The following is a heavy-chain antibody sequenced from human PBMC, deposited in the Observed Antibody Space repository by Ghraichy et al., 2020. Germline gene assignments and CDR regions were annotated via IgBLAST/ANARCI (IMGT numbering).Heavy chain of an antibody. V-gene: IGHV3-48*02. CDR1: GFTFSSYS. Sequence: GGSLRLSCAASGFTFSSYSMNWVRQAPGKGLEWVSYISSSSSTIYYADSVKGRFTISRDNAKNSLYLQMNSLRDEDTAVYYCARDTSSSFSWGYYGMDVWGQGTTVTVSS. J-gene: IGHJ6*02. D-gene: IGHD6-6*01. CDR3: ARDTSSSFSWGYYGMDV. CDR2: ISSSSSTI.